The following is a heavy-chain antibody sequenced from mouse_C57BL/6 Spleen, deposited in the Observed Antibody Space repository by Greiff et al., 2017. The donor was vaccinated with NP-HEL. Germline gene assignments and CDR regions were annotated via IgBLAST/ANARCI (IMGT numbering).Heavy chain of an antibody. CDR1: GYTFTSYW. J-gene: IGHJ3*01. Sequence: VQLQQPGAELVRPGSSVKLSCKASGYTFTSYWMDWVKQRPGQGLEWIGNIYPSDSETHYNQKFKDKATLTVDKSSSTAYMQLSSLTSEDSAVYYCARDLLLRPGGFAYWGQGTLVTVSA. CDR3: ARDLLLRPGGFAY. CDR2: IYPSDSET. D-gene: IGHD1-1*01. V-gene: IGHV1-61*01.